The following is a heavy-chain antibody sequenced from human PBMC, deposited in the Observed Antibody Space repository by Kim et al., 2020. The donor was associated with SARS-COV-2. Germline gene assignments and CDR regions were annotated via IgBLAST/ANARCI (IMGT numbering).Heavy chain of an antibody. CDR1: GGSISSSSYY. CDR2: IYYSGST. D-gene: IGHD3-10*01. J-gene: IGHJ6*02. Sequence: SETLSLTCTVSGGSISSSSYYWGWIRQPPGKGLEWIGSIYYSGSTYYNPSLKSRVTISVDTSKNQFSLKLSSVTAADTAVYYCASHYYGSGSYYYYYYYGMDVWGQGTTVTVSS. CDR3: ASHYYGSGSYYYYYYYGMDV. V-gene: IGHV4-39*01.